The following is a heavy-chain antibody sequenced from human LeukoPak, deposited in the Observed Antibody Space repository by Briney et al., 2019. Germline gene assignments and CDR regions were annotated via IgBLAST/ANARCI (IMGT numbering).Heavy chain of an antibody. Sequence: SETLSLTCAVYGGSSSGYYWSWIRQPPGKGLEWIGEINHSGSTNYNPSLKSRVTISVDTSKNQFSLKLSSVTAADTAVYYCARSITMVRGVIGLFNYYGMDVWGQGTTVTVSS. CDR2: INHSGST. CDR1: GGSSSGYY. J-gene: IGHJ6*02. CDR3: ARSITMVRGVIGLFNYYGMDV. D-gene: IGHD3-10*01. V-gene: IGHV4-34*01.